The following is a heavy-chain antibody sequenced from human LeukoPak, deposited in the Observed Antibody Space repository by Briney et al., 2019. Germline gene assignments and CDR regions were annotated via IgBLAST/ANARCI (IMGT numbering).Heavy chain of an antibody. CDR2: INSDGSST. CDR1: GFTFSSYW. V-gene: IGHV3-74*01. CDR3: ARESSSWYETIDY. J-gene: IGHJ4*02. D-gene: IGHD6-13*01. Sequence: GGSLRLSCAASGFTFSSYWMHWVRQAPGKGLVWVSRINSDGSSTSYADSVKGRFTISRDNAKNTLYLQMNSLRAEDTAVYYCARESSSWYETIDYWGQGTLDTVSS.